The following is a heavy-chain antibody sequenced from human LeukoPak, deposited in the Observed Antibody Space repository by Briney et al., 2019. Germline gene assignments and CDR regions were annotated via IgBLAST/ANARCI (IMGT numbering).Heavy chain of an antibody. J-gene: IGHJ4*02. V-gene: IGHV3-30*02. D-gene: IGHD2-2*01. CDR1: GFTFSGSG. Sequence: GGSLRLSCAASGFTFSGSGMHWVRQAPGKGLEWVAFIRYHGSDKFYADSVKGRFTISRDNSKNTLYLQMNSLRPEDTSVYYCARSPTSWYFDYWSQGTLVTVSS. CDR2: IRYHGSDK. CDR3: ARSPTSWYFDY.